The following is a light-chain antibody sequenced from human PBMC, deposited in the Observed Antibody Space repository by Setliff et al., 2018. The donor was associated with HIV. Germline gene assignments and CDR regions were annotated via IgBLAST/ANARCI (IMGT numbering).Light chain of an antibody. Sequence: QSALTQPASVSGAPGQSITISCTGASNDVGSYNYVSWYQQHPGKAPKLMIYDVTNRPSGVSDRFSGSKSGNTASLTISGLQAEDEADYYCSAYAGSDTLYAFGTGTKVTVL. J-gene: IGLJ1*01. CDR3: SAYAGSDTLYA. CDR2: DVT. V-gene: IGLV2-14*03. CDR1: SNDVGSYNY.